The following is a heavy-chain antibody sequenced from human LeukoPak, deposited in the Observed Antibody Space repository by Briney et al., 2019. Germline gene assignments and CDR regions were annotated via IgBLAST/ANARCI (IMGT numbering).Heavy chain of an antibody. CDR1: GFTFSSFT. Sequence: GGSLRLSSAPSGFTFSSFTMTWVRQAPGKGLEWVASITGDGTRTYYTDPVKGRFTISRDNSKNTLYLQMNSLGADETAIYYCASRPRADMGPLDYWGQGTLVTVST. CDR2: ITGDGTRT. V-gene: IGHV3-23*01. CDR3: ASRPRADMGPLDY. J-gene: IGHJ4*02. D-gene: IGHD1-14*01.